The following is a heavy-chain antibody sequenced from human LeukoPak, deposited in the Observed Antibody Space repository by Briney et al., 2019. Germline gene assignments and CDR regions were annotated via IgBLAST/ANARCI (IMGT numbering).Heavy chain of an antibody. J-gene: IGHJ4*02. Sequence: GESLRLSCAASGFTFTSYAMSWVRQAPGKGLEWVSVLTGDGNTYYADSVKGRFTNSRDDSKNTLFLQMNSLRAEDTAVYFCAKVKWKLIGYFDYWGQGALVTVSS. CDR1: GFTFTSYA. CDR3: AKVKWKLIGYFDY. V-gene: IGHV3-23*01. D-gene: IGHD1-20*01. CDR2: LTGDGNT.